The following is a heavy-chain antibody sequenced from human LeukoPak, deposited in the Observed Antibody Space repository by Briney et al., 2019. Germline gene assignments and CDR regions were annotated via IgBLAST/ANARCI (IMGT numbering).Heavy chain of an antibody. CDR3: ARDLGGKRAVTFDY. D-gene: IGHD4-23*01. Sequence: ASVKVSCKASGGTFSSYLITWVRQAPGQGLEWLGGIHSSFATAKYSQHFQGRVTITADKSTSTAYMELRSLRSDDTAVYYCARDLGGKRAVTFDYWGQGTLVTVSS. J-gene: IGHJ4*02. V-gene: IGHV1-69*06. CDR2: IHSSFATA. CDR1: GGTFSSYL.